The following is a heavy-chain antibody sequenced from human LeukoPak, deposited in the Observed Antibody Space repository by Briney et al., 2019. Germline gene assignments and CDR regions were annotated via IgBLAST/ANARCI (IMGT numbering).Heavy chain of an antibody. CDR2: INHSGST. CDR3: ARDRRYDYAEAFDP. J-gene: IGHJ5*02. V-gene: IGHV4-34*01. CDR1: GGSFSGYY. Sequence: SETLSLTCAVYGGSFSGYYWSWIRQPPGKGLEWIGEINHSGSTNYNPSLKSRVTISVDTSKNQFSLKLSFVTAADTAVYYCARDRRYDYAEAFDPWGQGTLVTVSS. D-gene: IGHD3-16*01.